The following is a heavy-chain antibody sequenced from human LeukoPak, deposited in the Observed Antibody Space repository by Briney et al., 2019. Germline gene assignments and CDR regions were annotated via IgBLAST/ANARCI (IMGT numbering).Heavy chain of an antibody. CDR3: ARLPKYSRPLDY. V-gene: IGHV1-8*02. D-gene: IGHD6-6*01. CDR2: MNPNSGNT. J-gene: IGHJ4*02. CDR1: GYTFSSYD. Sequence: ASVKVSCKSSGYTFSSYDINCVRQATGQGLEWMGGMNPNSGNTAYAQKFQGRVTMSRDTSISTAYMELSSLRSEDTAVYYCARLPKYSRPLDYWGQGTLVTVSS.